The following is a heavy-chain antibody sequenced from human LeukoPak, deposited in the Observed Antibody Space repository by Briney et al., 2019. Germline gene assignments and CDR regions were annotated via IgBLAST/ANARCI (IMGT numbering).Heavy chain of an antibody. J-gene: IGHJ6*02. V-gene: IGHV3-23*01. Sequence: GGSLRLSCAASGFTFTSYAMSWVRQAPGKGLEWVSAVSGSGGSTYYADSVKGRFTISRDNSKNTLYLQMNSLRAEDTAVYYCANDKVPAAIGYYYYYGMDVWGQGTTVTVSS. CDR3: ANDKVPAAIGYYYYYGMDV. CDR2: VSGSGGST. CDR1: GFTFTSYA. D-gene: IGHD2-2*01.